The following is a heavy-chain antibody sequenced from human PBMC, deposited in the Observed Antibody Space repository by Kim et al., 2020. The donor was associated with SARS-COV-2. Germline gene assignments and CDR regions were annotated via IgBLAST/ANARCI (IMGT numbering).Heavy chain of an antibody. CDR3: ARGLGYYDSSGYYAY. J-gene: IGHJ4*02. D-gene: IGHD3-22*01. Sequence: PSLKGRVTISLDTSKNQFSLKLNSVTAADTAVYYWARGLGYYDSSGYYAYWGQGTLVTVSS. V-gene: IGHV4-34*01.